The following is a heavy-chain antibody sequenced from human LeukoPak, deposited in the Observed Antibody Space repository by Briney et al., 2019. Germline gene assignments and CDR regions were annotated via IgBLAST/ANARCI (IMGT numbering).Heavy chain of an antibody. D-gene: IGHD2-21*02. CDR2: ISSSSSYI. J-gene: IGHJ3*02. CDR1: GFTFSSYS. Sequence: GGSLRLSCAASGFTFSSYSMNWVRQAPGKGLEWVSSISSSSSYIYYADSVKGRFTISRDNAKNSLYLQMNSLRAEDTAVYYCARDNEHIVVVTGQEPGAFDIWGQGTMVTVSS. V-gene: IGHV3-21*01. CDR3: ARDNEHIVVVTGQEPGAFDI.